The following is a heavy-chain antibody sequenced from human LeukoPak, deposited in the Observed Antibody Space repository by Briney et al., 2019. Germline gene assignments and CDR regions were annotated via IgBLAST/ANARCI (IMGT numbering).Heavy chain of an antibody. D-gene: IGHD2-2*01. CDR2: IYYSGSA. V-gene: IGHV4-59*08. J-gene: IGHJ5*02. Sequence: SETLSLTCTVSGGSISSYYWSWIRQPPGKGLEWIGYIYYSGSANYNPSLKSRVTISVDTSKNQFSLKMSSVTAADTAVYYCARQLGFCSSTSCYPWFAPWGQGTLVTVSS. CDR3: ARQLGFCSSTSCYPWFAP. CDR1: GGSISSYY.